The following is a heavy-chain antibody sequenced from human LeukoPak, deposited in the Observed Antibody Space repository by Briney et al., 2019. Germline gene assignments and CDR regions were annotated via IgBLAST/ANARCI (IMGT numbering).Heavy chain of an antibody. CDR2: IWYDGSNE. J-gene: IGHJ5*02. Sequence: GGSLRLSCAASGFTFSSYGMHWVRQAPGKGLEWVASIWYDGSNEYYADSVKGRFTISRDNSKNTVCLQMNTVRAEDTAVYYCARDRHSGRPLTNWFDPWGQGTLVTVSS. CDR1: GFTFSSYG. D-gene: IGHD6-19*01. V-gene: IGHV3-33*01. CDR3: ARDRHSGRPLTNWFDP.